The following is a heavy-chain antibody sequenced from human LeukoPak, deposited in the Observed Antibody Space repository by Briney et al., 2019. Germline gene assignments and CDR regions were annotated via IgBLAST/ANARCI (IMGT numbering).Heavy chain of an antibody. CDR1: GFIFSSYE. CDR3: ARDPVYYGAGSYVADGLDI. V-gene: IGHV3-48*03. CDR2: ISGDGSII. J-gene: IGHJ3*02. D-gene: IGHD3-10*01. Sequence: PGGSLRLSCAASGFIFSSYEMNWVRQAPGQGLEWISYISGDGSIIYYADSVKGRFTISRDNAKNSLYLQMTSLRAEDTAVYYCARDPVYYGAGSYVADGLDIWGQGTVVTVSS.